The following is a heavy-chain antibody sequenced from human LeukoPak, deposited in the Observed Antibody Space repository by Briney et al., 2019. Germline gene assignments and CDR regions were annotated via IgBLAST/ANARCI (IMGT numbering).Heavy chain of an antibody. CDR2: ISSSSSYI. V-gene: IGHV3-21*01. CDR3: ARGRDGSQSPIDD. CDR1: GFTFSSYN. J-gene: IGHJ4*02. Sequence: GGSLRLSCAASGFTFSSYNMNWVRQAPGRGLEWVSSISSSSSYIYYADSVKGRFTISRDNAKNSLYLQMNSLRAEDTAVYYCARGRDGSQSPIDDWGQGTLVTVSS. D-gene: IGHD5-24*01.